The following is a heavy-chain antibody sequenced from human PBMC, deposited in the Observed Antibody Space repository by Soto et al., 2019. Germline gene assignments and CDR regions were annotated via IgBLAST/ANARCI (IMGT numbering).Heavy chain of an antibody. CDR1: GYSISRGYH. J-gene: IGHJ5*02. D-gene: IGHD6-19*01. CDR2: IHYSGST. V-gene: IGHV4-38-2*02. CDR3: VRVERIAVPWLDL. Sequence: SETLSLTCTVSGYSISRGYHWGWIRQPPGKGLEWIGTIHYSGSTYYNPSLKSRVTISVDTSKNQFSLKLTSVTAADTAVYSCVRVERIAVPWLDLWGQGTLVTAPQ.